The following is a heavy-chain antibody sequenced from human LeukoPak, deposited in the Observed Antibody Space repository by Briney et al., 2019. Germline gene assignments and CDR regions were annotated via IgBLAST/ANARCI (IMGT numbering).Heavy chain of an antibody. Sequence: SETLSLTCTVSGGSISSSSYYWGWIRQPPGKGLEWIGSIYYSGSTYYNPSLKSRVTISVDTSKNQFSLKLSSVTAADTAVYYCAGVVWHVYYYCMDVGGKGTTVTVS. J-gene: IGHJ6*03. CDR1: GGSISSSSYY. CDR2: IYYSGST. V-gene: IGHV4-39*07. CDR3: AGVVWHVYYYCMDV. D-gene: IGHD2-8*02.